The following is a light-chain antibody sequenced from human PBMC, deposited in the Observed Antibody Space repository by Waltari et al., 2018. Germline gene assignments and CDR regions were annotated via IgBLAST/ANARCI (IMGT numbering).Light chain of an antibody. V-gene: IGLV2-11*01. J-gene: IGLJ3*02. CDR3: CSFAGSVYIWV. Sequence: QSALTQPRSVSGSPGQSVTTSCTGTRRDVGAPNYVSLSQHHPGKAPNLLIYYVSTRPSGVPDRFSGSKSGNTASLTISGLQTEDEADYFCCSFAGSVYIWVFGGGTKLTVL. CDR2: YVS. CDR1: RRDVGAPNY.